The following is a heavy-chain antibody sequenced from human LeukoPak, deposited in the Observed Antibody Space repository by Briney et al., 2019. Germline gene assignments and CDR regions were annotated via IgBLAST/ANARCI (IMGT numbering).Heavy chain of an antibody. CDR1: GFTVSSNY. CDR2: IYSGGST. V-gene: IGHV3-53*01. D-gene: IGHD6-13*01. Sequence: GGSLRLSFAASGFTVSSNYMSWVHQAPGKGLEWVSVIYSGGSTYYADSVKGRFTISRDNSKNTLYLQMNSLRAEDTAVYYCARGSSASFIAAANWGQGTLVTVSS. J-gene: IGHJ4*02. CDR3: ARGSSASFIAAAN.